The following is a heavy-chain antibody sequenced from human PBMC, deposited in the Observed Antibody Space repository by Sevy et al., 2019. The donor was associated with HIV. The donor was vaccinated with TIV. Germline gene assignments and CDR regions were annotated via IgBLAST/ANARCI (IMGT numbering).Heavy chain of an antibody. V-gene: IGHV1-18*01. CDR3: ARAPSGSQGPGQYFHH. J-gene: IGHJ1*01. CDR2: ITPNNGNT. Sequence: ASVKFSCKASGYTFTNYHITWVRQAPGQGLEWMGWITPNNGNTNYARRLQGRVTMTTDTSTATAYMELRNLRSDDTAVYFCARAPSGSQGPGQYFHHWGQGTLVTVSS. D-gene: IGHD1-26*01. CDR1: GYTFTNYH.